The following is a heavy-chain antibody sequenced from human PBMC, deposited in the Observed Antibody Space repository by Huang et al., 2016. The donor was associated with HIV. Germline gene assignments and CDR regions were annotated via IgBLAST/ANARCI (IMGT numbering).Heavy chain of an antibody. Sequence: QITLKESGPTLVKPTQTLTLTCTFSGFSITTDGAGVGWFRQPPGKALEWLALIFWDDDKRYSPSLKNRLSITKDTSKNQVVLTMTNMDPVDTATYFCAHRQTYDFWSGSFDSWGQGTLVTVSS. CDR2: IFWDDDK. D-gene: IGHD3-3*01. CDR3: AHRQTYDFWSGSFDS. V-gene: IGHV2-5*02. J-gene: IGHJ4*02. CDR1: GFSITTDGAG.